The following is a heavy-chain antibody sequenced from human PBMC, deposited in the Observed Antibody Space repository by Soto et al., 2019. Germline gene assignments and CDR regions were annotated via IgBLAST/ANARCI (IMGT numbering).Heavy chain of an antibody. CDR3: ARFYYDSSGYLPSPYYYYYGMDV. Sequence: PGGSLRLTCATSGFVFSSFWLSWVRQAPGKGLEWVANIKQDGSETYYVDSVKGRFTISRDNAKKSLYLQMNRLRAEDTAVYYCARFYYDSSGYLPSPYYYYYGMDVWGQGTTVTVSS. J-gene: IGHJ6*02. V-gene: IGHV3-7*01. D-gene: IGHD3-22*01. CDR1: GFVFSSFW. CDR2: IKQDGSET.